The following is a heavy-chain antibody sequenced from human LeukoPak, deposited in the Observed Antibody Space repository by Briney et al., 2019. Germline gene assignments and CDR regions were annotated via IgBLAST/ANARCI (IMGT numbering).Heavy chain of an antibody. J-gene: IGHJ4*02. CDR1: GCSFSTYN. V-gene: IGHV3-48*01. D-gene: IGHD5-18*01. CDR2: ISATTGIT. Sequence: SGGSLRLSCAASGCSFSTYNMNWVRQAPGKGLEWVSYISATTGITYYADSVKGRFTISRDNAKNSLYLQLNSLRAEDTAVYYCVRAFNGNSYGYGFWGQGTLVTVSS. CDR3: VRAFNGNSYGYGF.